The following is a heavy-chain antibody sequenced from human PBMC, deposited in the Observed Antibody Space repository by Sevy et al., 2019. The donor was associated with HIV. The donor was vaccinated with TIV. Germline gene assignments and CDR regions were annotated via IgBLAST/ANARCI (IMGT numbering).Heavy chain of an antibody. D-gene: IGHD3-10*01. Sequence: ASVKVSCKASGDTFSTYGLSWVRQAPGQGLEWMGGIIPIFGTPNYAQKFQGRVTITADESASTAYMELSSLRAEDTAVYYCARGVLLWFGDLLYFDYWGQGTLVTVSS. CDR2: IIPIFGTP. CDR3: ARGVLLWFGDLLYFDY. J-gene: IGHJ4*02. V-gene: IGHV1-69*13. CDR1: GDTFSTYG.